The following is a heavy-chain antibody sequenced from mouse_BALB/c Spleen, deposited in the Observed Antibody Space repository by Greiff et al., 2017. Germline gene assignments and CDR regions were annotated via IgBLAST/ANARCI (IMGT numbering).Heavy chain of an antibody. D-gene: IGHD2-14*01. J-gene: IGHJ4*01. Sequence: QVQLKESGPGLVAPSQSLSITCTVSGFSLTSYGVHWVRQPPGKGLEWLGVIWAGGSTNYNSALMSRLSISKDNSKSQVFLKMNSLQTVDTAMYYCARVRYDDYYAMDYWGQGTSVTVSS. V-gene: IGHV2-9*02. CDR1: GFSLTSYG. CDR3: ARVRYDDYYAMDY. CDR2: IWAGGST.